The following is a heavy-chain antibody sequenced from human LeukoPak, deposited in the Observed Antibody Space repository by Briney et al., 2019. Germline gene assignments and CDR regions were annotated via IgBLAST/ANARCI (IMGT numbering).Heavy chain of an antibody. V-gene: IGHV1-69*13. D-gene: IGHD4-17*01. J-gene: IGHJ4*02. CDR3: ATGLYGDYVEFDY. CDR2: IIPIFGTA. CDR1: GGTFSSYA. Sequence: VASVKVSCKASGGTFSSYAISWARQAPGQGLEWMGGIIPIFGTANYAQKFQGRVTITADESTSTAYMELSSLRSEDTAVYYCATGLYGDYVEFDYWGQGTLVTVSS.